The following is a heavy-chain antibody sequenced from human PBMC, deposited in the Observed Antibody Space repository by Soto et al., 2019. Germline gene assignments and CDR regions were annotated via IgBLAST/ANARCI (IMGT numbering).Heavy chain of an antibody. CDR1: GYTFTSYG. V-gene: IGHV1-18*01. D-gene: IGHD3-10*01. CDR3: ARDEAVMVRGVPLEVNDGMDV. CDR2: ISAYNGNT. Sequence: QVQLVQSGAEVKKPGASVKVSCKASGYTFTSYGISWVRQAPGQGLEWMGWISAYNGNTNYAQKLQGRVTMTTDTSTRTAYMERRSLRSDDTAVYYCARDEAVMVRGVPLEVNDGMDVWGQGTTVTVSS. J-gene: IGHJ6*02.